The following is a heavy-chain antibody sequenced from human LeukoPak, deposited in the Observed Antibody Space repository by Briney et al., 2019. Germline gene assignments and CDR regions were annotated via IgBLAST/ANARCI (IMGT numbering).Heavy chain of an antibody. CDR2: INHSGST. J-gene: IGHJ1*01. V-gene: IGHV4-34*01. D-gene: IGHD3-22*01. Sequence: SETLSLTCAVYGGAFSGYYWSWSRQPPGKGLEWIGEINHSGSTNYNPSLKCRVTISVDTSKNQFSLKLSSVTAADTAVYYCASGYYYDSSGYSYFQHWGQGTLVAVSS. CDR3: ASGYYYDSSGYSYFQH. CDR1: GGAFSGYY.